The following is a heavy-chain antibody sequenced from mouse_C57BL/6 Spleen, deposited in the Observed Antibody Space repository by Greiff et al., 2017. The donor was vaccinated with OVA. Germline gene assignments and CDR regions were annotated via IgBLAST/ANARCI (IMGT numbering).Heavy chain of an antibody. Sequence: VMLVESGPGLVAPSQSLSITCTVSGFSFTSYGVDWVRQPPGKGLEWLGVIWGGGSTNYNSALMSRLSISKDNSKSQVFLKMNSLQTDDTAMYYCAKRGGFGNYYYAMDDWGQGTSVTVSS. CDR1: GFSFTSYG. CDR2: IWGGGST. V-gene: IGHV2-9*01. CDR3: AKRGGFGNYYYAMDD. J-gene: IGHJ4*01. D-gene: IGHD2-1*01.